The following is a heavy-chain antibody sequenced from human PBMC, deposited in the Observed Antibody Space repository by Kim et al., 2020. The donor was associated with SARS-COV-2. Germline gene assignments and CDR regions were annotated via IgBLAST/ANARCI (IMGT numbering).Heavy chain of an antibody. D-gene: IGHD2-2*01. CDR3: TRGDIVVVPAAMRDYYYYYGMDV. J-gene: IGHJ6*02. CDR2: IRSKAYGGTT. Sequence: GGSLRLSCTASGLTFGDYAMSWVRQAPGKGLEWVGFIRSKAYGGTTEYAASVKGRFTISRDDSKSIAYLQMNSLKTEDTAVYYCTRGDIVVVPAAMRDYYYYYGMDVWGQGTPVTVSS. CDR1: GLTFGDYA. V-gene: IGHV3-49*04.